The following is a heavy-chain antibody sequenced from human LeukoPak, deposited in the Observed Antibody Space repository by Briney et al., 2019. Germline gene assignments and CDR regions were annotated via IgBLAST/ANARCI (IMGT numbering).Heavy chain of an antibody. CDR3: AKDGVGWLDI. Sequence: GRSLRLSCAASGFTFDDYAMHWVRQAPGKGLEWVSGISWNSGSIGYADSVKGRFTISRDNAKNSLYLQMNSLRAEDTALYYCAKDGVGWLDIWGQGTMVTVSS. CDR2: ISWNSGSI. V-gene: IGHV3-9*01. J-gene: IGHJ3*02. D-gene: IGHD1-26*01. CDR1: GFTFDDYA.